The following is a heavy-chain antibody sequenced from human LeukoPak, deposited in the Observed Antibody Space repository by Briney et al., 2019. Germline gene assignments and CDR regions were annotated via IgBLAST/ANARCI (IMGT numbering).Heavy chain of an antibody. CDR2: IYTSGST. J-gene: IGHJ4*02. D-gene: IGHD2-15*01. V-gene: IGHV4-4*07. CDR1: GGSISSYY. CDR3: ARDRCSGGSCYLDY. Sequence: SETLSLTCTVSGGSISSYYWSWVRQPAGKGLEWIGRIYTSGSTNYNPSLKSRVTMSVDTSKNQFSLKLSSVTAADTAVYYCARDRCSGGSCYLDYWGQGTLVTVSS.